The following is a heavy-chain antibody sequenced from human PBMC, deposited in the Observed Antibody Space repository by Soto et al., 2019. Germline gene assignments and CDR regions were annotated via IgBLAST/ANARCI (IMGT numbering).Heavy chain of an antibody. V-gene: IGHV1-18*01. CDR1: GYTFTSHG. D-gene: IGHD2-2*01. CDR2: ISTDNGNT. CDR3: ARTHCTSTTCYAYAGDFQH. Sequence: ASVKVSCKASGYTFTSHGISWVRQAPGQGLEWMGWISTDNGNTNYAQKLQGRVTMTTDTSTSTVYMELRSLRSDDTAMYYCARTHCTSTTCYAYAGDFQHWGQGTLVTVSS. J-gene: IGHJ1*01.